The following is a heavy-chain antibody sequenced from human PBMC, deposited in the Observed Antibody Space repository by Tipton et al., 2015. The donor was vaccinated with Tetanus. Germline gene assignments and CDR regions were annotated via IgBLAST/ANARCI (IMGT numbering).Heavy chain of an antibody. J-gene: IGHJ4*01. D-gene: IGHD1-26*01. V-gene: IGHV4-30-4*01. CDR2: IYYSGST. CDR3: ARGLPREPFYFAY. CDR1: GVSMSSDDYY. Sequence: TLSLTCSVSGVSMSSDDYYWSWIRQSPGKGLEWIGYIYYSGSTYYNPSLESRVKISVDTSKNHFSLTLTSVTAADTAVYYCARGLPREPFYFAYWGPGKHVSVSS.